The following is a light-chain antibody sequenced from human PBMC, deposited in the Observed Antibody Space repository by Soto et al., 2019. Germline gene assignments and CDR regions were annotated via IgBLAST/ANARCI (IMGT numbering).Light chain of an antibody. CDR1: SSDVGGYNY. J-gene: IGLJ2*01. CDR2: DVS. CDR3: SSYTSSSTHVG. V-gene: IGLV2-14*01. Sequence: QSALTQPASVSGSPGQSITISCTGTSSDVGGYNYVSWYQQHPGKAPKLMIYDVSNRPSGVSDRFSGSKSGNTASLTISGLQAEDEADYSCSSYTSSSTHVGFGGGTKRTVL.